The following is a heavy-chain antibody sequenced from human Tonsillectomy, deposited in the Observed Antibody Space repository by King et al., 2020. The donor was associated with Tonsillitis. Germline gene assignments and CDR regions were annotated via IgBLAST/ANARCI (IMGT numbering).Heavy chain of an antibody. J-gene: IGHJ4*02. CDR2: INPSGPST. V-gene: IGHV1-46*01. CDR1: GYTFSSYY. Sequence: QLVQSGAEVKKPGASVKIACKASGYTFSSYYMHWVRQAPGQGLEWMGIINPSGPSTTYAQKFQGRVTVTRDTSTSTVYMELSSLRSEDTAVYYCVRDRYSGTYCPLHWGQGTLVTVSS. CDR3: VRDRYSGTYCPLH. D-gene: IGHD1-26*01.